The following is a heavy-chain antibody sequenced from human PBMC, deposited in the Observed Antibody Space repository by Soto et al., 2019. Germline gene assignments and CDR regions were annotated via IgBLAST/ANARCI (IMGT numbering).Heavy chain of an antibody. Sequence: SVKVSCKASGGTFSSYAISWVRQAPGQGLEWMGGIIPIFGTANYAQKFQGRVTITADESTSTAYMELSSLRSEDTAVYYCAREDRGYSYWDYWGQGTLVTVSS. V-gene: IGHV1-69*13. CDR2: IIPIFGTA. CDR3: AREDRGYSYWDY. D-gene: IGHD5-18*01. CDR1: GGTFSSYA. J-gene: IGHJ4*02.